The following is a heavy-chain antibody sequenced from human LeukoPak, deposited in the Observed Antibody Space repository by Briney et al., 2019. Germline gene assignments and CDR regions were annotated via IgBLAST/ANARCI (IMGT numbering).Heavy chain of an antibody. CDR2: IRYDGSNK. CDR3: ARDSRGDEYYYYMDV. V-gene: IGHV3-30*02. CDR1: GFTFSSYG. Sequence: GGSLRLSCAASGFTFSSYGMHWVRQAPGKGLEWVAFIRYDGSNKCYADSVKGRFTISRDNSKNTLYLQMNSLRAEDTAVYYCARDSRGDEYYYYMDVWGKGTTVTISS. J-gene: IGHJ6*03.